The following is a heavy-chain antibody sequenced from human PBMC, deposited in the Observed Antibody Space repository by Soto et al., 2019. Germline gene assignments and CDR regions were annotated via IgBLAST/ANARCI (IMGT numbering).Heavy chain of an antibody. CDR3: AGGGVRGVITRTRDYYGMDV. J-gene: IGHJ6*02. D-gene: IGHD3-10*01. CDR1: GYSFTSYW. V-gene: IGHV5-51*01. Sequence: GESLKISCKGSGYSFTSYWIGWVRQMPGKGLEWMGIIYPGDSDTRYSPSFQGQVTISADKSISTAYLQWSSLKASDTAMYYCAGGGVRGVITRTRDYYGMDVRGLGTTVTVSS. CDR2: IYPGDSDT.